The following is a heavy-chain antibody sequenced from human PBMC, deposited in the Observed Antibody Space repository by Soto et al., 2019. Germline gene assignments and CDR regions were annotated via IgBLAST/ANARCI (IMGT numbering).Heavy chain of an antibody. J-gene: IGHJ6*02. D-gene: IGHD6-6*01. CDR3: ARDLAARIYYYYYGMDV. V-gene: IGHV1-69*06. Sequence: ASVKVSCKASGGTFSSYAISWVRQAPGQGLEWMGGIIPIFGTANYAQKFQGRVTITADKSTSTAYMELSSLRSEDTAVYYCARDLAARIYYYYYGMDVWGQGTKVTVSS. CDR1: GGTFSSYA. CDR2: IIPIFGTA.